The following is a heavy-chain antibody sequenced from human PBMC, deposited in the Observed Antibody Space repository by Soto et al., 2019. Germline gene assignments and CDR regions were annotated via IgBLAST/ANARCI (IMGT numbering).Heavy chain of an antibody. CDR3: AKDVSSRRWFDP. D-gene: IGHD3-16*01. V-gene: IGHV4-4*07. CDR2: IQHTGNT. CDR1: GASIRSYH. Sequence: TSETLSLTCAFSGASIRSYHCSFLRQPAGKGLEWIGRIQHTGNTNYHPSLKSRVTMSADTSKNQISLKMTSVTAADTAVYFCAKDVSSRRWFDPWGQGVRVTVS. J-gene: IGHJ5*02.